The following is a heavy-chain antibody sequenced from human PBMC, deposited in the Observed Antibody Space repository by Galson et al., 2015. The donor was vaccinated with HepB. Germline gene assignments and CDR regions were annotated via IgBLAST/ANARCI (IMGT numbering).Heavy chain of an antibody. Sequence: SVKVSCKVSGYTLTELSMHWVRQAPGKGLEWMGGFDPEDGETIYAQKFQGRVTMTEDTSTDTAYMELSSLRSEDTAVYYCATLRDVLTKDAFDIWGQGTMVTVSS. CDR3: ATLRDVLTKDAFDI. CDR1: GYTLTELS. J-gene: IGHJ3*02. V-gene: IGHV1-24*01. CDR2: FDPEDGET. D-gene: IGHD3-9*01.